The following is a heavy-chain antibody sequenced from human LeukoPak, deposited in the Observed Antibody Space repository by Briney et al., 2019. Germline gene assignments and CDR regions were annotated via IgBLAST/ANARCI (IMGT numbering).Heavy chain of an antibody. CDR2: IYYSGST. D-gene: IGHD7-27*01. Sequence: SETLSLTCTVSGGSISSYYWSWIRQPPGKGLEWIGYIYYSGSTNYNPSLKSRVTISVDTSKNQFSLKLSSVTAADTAVYYCARGPHLGNFDYWGQGTLVTVSS. CDR1: GGSISSYY. CDR3: ARGPHLGNFDY. J-gene: IGHJ4*02. V-gene: IGHV4-59*01.